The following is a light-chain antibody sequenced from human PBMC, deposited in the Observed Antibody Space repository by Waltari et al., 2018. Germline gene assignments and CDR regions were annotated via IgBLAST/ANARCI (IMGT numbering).Light chain of an antibody. J-gene: IGLJ2*01. CDR1: DSDIGAYNY. Sequence: QSALTQPASVSGSPGQSITISCTGTDSDIGAYNYVSWYQHHPGKAPKLLLYDVSDRPSGISDHFSGSKSGNTASLTISGLQAEDAADYYCSSYTRSTTVIFGGGTKLTVL. V-gene: IGLV2-14*03. CDR2: DVS. CDR3: SSYTRSTTVI.